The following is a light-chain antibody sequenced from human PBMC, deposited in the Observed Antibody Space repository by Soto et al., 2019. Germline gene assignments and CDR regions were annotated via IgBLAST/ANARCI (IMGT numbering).Light chain of an antibody. CDR3: QRYKA. CDR1: QNLLYSDNNKNY. Sequence: DRVLTPSQDVLAVSLGARATMNCKSSQNLLYSDNNKNYIGWYQQQPGRAPKLLIFDASTLERGVPSRFSGSGSGTEFRLTISSLQPDDFATYYCQRYKAFGQGTKADI. V-gene: IGKV4-1*01. CDR2: DAS. J-gene: IGKJ1*01.